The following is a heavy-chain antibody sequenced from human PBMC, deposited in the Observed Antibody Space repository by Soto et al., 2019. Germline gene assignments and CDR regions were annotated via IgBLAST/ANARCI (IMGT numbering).Heavy chain of an antibody. Sequence: EASVKVSCKVSGYTLTELSMHWVRQAPGKGLEWMGGFDPEDGETIYAQKFQGRVTMTEDTSTDTAYMELSSLRSEDTAVYYCATDLITIFGVVITPPIYWGQGTLVTVSS. CDR3: ATDLITIFGVVITPPIY. V-gene: IGHV1-24*01. CDR1: GYTLTELS. D-gene: IGHD3-3*01. CDR2: FDPEDGET. J-gene: IGHJ4*02.